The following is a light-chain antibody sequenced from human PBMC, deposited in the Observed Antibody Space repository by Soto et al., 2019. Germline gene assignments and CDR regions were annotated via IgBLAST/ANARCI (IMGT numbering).Light chain of an antibody. Sequence: DIQMTQSPSTLSASVGDRVTITCRASQSISSWLAWYQQKPGKAPKLLIYKASSLESGVPSRFSGSGSGTEFILTITSLQPDDFATYYCQQYSSYSFGQGTKVEIK. CDR3: QQYSSYS. V-gene: IGKV1-5*03. CDR1: QSISSW. CDR2: KAS. J-gene: IGKJ1*01.